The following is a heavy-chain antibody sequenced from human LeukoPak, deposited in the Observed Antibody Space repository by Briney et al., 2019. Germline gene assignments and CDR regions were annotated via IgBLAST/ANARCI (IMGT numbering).Heavy chain of an antibody. CDR1: GYTFTGYY. J-gene: IGHJ4*02. Sequence: ASVKVSCKASGYTFTGYYMHWVRQAPGQGLEWMGWINPNSGGTNYAQKFQGRVTMTRDTSISTAYMELSRLRSDDTAVYYCASTRGEAVAGTQFDYWGQGTLVTVSS. CDR3: ASTRGEAVAGTQFDY. D-gene: IGHD6-19*01. V-gene: IGHV1-2*02. CDR2: INPNSGGT.